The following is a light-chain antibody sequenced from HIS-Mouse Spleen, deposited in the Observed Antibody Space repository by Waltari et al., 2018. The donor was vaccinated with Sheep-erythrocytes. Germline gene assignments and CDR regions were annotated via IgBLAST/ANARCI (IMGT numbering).Light chain of an antibody. CDR1: SSDVGSYNL. J-gene: IGLJ3*02. V-gene: IGLV2-23*01. Sequence: QSALTQPASVSGSPGQSITIPCTGTSSDVGSYNLVPWYQQHPGKATKLMIYEGSKRPSGVSNRFSGSKSGNTASLTISGLQAEDEADYYCCSYAGSSTPWVFGGGTKLTVL. CDR2: EGS. CDR3: CSYAGSSTPWV.